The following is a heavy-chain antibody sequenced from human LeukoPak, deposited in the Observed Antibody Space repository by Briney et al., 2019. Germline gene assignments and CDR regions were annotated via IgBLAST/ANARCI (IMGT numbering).Heavy chain of an antibody. Sequence: PGGSLRLSCAASGLTFSNYAMSWVRQAPGKGLEWVSAISGSGGSTYYADSVKGRFTISRDNSKNTLYLQMNSLRAEDTAVYYCAKDYRAPTLSGEVDYWGQGTLVTVSS. J-gene: IGHJ4*02. CDR2: ISGSGGST. CDR1: GLTFSNYA. D-gene: IGHD5-12*01. CDR3: AKDYRAPTLSGEVDY. V-gene: IGHV3-23*01.